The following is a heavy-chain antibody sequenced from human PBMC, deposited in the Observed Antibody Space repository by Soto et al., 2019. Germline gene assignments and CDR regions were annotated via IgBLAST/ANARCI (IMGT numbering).Heavy chain of an antibody. V-gene: IGHV4-30-4*01. CDR2: IYYSGST. D-gene: IGHD2-15*01. CDR3: ARGQVVAAQH. CDR1: GGSISSGDYY. Sequence: PSETMSLTCTVSGGSISSGDYYWTWIRQPPGKGLEWIGYIYYSGSTYYNPSLKSRVTISVDTSKNQFSLKLSSVTAADTAVYYCARGQVVAAQHWGQGTLVTVSS. J-gene: IGHJ4*02.